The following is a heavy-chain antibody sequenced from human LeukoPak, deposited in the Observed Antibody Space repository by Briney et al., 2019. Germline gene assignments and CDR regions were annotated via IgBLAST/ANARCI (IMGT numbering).Heavy chain of an antibody. Sequence: SETLSLTCNVSGDSIRRGDYYWTWIRQSPGMGLEWIGYIYYSGSTQYNPSLESRISISKDTSKNQFSLELTSVTAADTAVYYCARGSGYFYCLDARGQGATVTVSS. V-gene: IGHV4-30-4*01. CDR1: GDSIRRGDYY. CDR2: IYYSGST. D-gene: IGHD3-3*01. J-gene: IGHJ6*02. CDR3: ARGSGYFYCLDA.